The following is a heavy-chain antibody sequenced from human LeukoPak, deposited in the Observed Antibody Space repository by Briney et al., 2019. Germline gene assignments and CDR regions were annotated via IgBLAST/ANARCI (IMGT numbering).Heavy chain of an antibody. CDR2: VHYSGSS. CDR3: AKGACSSTSCYKGAFDM. CDR1: GDSISGYY. V-gene: IGHV4-59*01. Sequence: SETLSLTCTVSGDSISGYYWSWIRQSAGKGLEWIGYVHYSGSSTSNPSLRSRVSISVDTSKNQFSLKLTSVTPADTAVYYCAKGACSSTSCYKGAFDMWGHGTVVTVSS. J-gene: IGHJ3*02. D-gene: IGHD2-2*02.